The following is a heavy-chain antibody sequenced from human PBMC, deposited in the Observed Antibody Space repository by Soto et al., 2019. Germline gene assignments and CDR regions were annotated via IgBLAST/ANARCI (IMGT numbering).Heavy chain of an antibody. Sequence: QVQLVQSRAEVKNPGASVKVSCKASGYSFTRYGIAWARQAPGQGLEWMGWINTYSGNTNYAQNHQGRVTLTTDTSTSPAYMELTSLRSNDTAIYYCAMVDIYVTPSPQDVWGQGTTVIVSS. CDR3: AMVDIYVTPSPQDV. V-gene: IGHV1-18*01. J-gene: IGHJ6*02. CDR2: INTYSGNT. D-gene: IGHD2-2*03. CDR1: GYSFTRYG.